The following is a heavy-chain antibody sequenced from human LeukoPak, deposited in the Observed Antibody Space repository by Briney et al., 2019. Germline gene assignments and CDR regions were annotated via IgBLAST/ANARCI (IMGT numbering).Heavy chain of an antibody. CDR2: IYHSGST. CDR3: ARDRGGYYYDSSGYYYPTYYFDY. V-gene: IGHV4-38-2*02. J-gene: IGHJ4*02. CDR1: GYSISSGYY. D-gene: IGHD3-22*01. Sequence: SETLSLTCTVSGYSISSGYYWGWIRQPPGKGLEWIGSIYHSGSTYYNPSLKSRVTISVDTSKNQFSLKLSSVTAADTAVYYCARDRGGYYYDSSGYYYPTYYFDYWGQGTLVTVSS.